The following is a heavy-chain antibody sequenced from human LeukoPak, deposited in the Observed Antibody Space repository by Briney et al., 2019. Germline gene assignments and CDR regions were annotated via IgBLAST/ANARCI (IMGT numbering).Heavy chain of an antibody. CDR2: VYYSGST. CDR1: GGSISSSSYY. D-gene: IGHD5-18*01. J-gene: IGHJ6*02. Sequence: SETLSLTCTVSGGSISSSSYYWGWIRQPPGKGLEWIGSVYYSGSTYYNPSLKSRVTISVDTSKNQFSLKLSSVTAADTAVYYCAREGFGDTAIYGMDVWGQGTTVTVSS. V-gene: IGHV4-39*07. CDR3: AREGFGDTAIYGMDV.